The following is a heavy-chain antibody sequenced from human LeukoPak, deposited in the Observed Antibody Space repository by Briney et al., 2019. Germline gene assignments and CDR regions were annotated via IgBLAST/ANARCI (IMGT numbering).Heavy chain of an antibody. V-gene: IGHV3-9*01. J-gene: IGHJ4*02. CDR3: AKETD. CDR2: ISWNSGSI. Sequence: GGSLRLSCAASGFTFDDYAMHWVRQAPGKGLEWVSGISWNSGSIGYADSVKDRFTISRDNAKNSLYLQMNSLRAEDTALYYCAKETDWGQGTLVTVSS. CDR1: GFTFDDYA.